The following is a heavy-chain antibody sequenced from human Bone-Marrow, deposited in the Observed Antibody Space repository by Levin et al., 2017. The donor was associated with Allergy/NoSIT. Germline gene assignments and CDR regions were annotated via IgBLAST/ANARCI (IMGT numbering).Heavy chain of an antibody. Sequence: GGSLRLSCAASGFTFDDYTMHWVRQAPGKGLEWVSLISWDGGSTYYADSVKGRFTISRDNSKNSLYLQMNSLRTEDTALYYCAKDINRVWPPYYYYMDVWGKGTTVTVSS. CDR2: ISWDGGST. V-gene: IGHV3-43*01. CDR1: GFTFDDYT. CDR3: AKDINRVWPPYYYYMDV. D-gene: IGHD5/OR15-5a*01. J-gene: IGHJ6*03.